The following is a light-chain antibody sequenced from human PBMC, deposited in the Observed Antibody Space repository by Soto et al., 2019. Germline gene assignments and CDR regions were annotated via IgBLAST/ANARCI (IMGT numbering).Light chain of an antibody. Sequence: QAVVTQPPSASGTPGQRVTISCSGGTSNIGRDTVNWFQQLPGMAPKLLIYGNDRRPSGVPDRFSGSKSGTSASLAISGLQFEDEADYYCATWDGSLNGWVFGGGTKVTVL. V-gene: IGLV1-44*01. CDR2: GND. CDR1: TSNIGRDT. CDR3: ATWDGSLNGWV. J-gene: IGLJ3*02.